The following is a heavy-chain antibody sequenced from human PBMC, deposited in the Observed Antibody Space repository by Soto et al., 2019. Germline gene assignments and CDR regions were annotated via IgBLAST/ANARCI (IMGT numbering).Heavy chain of an antibody. V-gene: IGHV4-59*01. CDR3: ARGFLDYGGNLYYFDY. J-gene: IGHJ4*02. Sequence: QVQLQESGPGLVKPSETLSLTCTVSGGSISRYYWSWIRQPPGKGLEWIGYIYYSGSTNYNPSLKIRVTISVDTSKNQFDLKLSSVTAADTAVYYCARGFLDYGGNLYYFDYWGQGTLVTVSS. D-gene: IGHD4-17*01. CDR1: GGSISRYY. CDR2: IYYSGST.